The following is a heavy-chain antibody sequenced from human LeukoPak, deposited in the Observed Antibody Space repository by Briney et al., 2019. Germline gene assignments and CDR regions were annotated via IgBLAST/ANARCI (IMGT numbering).Heavy chain of an antibody. CDR3: ARVGSGSYYPDY. D-gene: IGHD1-26*01. CDR1: GFTFSSYW. J-gene: IGHJ4*02. Sequence: GGSLRLSCAASGFTFSSYWMSWVRQAPGKGLEWVANIKQDGSEKYYVDSVKGRFTISRGNAKNSLYLQMNSLRDEDTAVYYCARVGSGSYYPDYWGQGTLVTVSS. V-gene: IGHV3-7*01. CDR2: IKQDGSEK.